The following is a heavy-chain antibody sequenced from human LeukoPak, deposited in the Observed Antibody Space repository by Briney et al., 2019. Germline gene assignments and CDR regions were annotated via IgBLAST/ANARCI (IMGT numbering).Heavy chain of an antibody. V-gene: IGHV3-48*04. Sequence: GGSLRLSCAASGFTFSSYSMNWVRQAPGKGLEWVSYISSSSSTIYYADSVKGRFTISRDNAKNSLYLQMNSLRAEDTAVYYCARDIVVVPAAILRSNWFDPWGQGTLVTVSS. D-gene: IGHD2-2*01. CDR3: ARDIVVVPAAILRSNWFDP. CDR1: GFTFSSYS. CDR2: ISSSSSTI. J-gene: IGHJ5*02.